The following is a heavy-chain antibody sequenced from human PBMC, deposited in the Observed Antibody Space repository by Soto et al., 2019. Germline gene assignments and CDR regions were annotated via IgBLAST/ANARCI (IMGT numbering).Heavy chain of an antibody. CDR2: IIPIFGTA. Sequence: QVQLVQSGAEVKKPGSSVKVSCKASGGTFSSYAISWVRQAPGQGLEWMGGIIPIFGTANYAQKFQGRVTITADESTSTAYMELSSLRSEDTVVYYCARGRAYYYDSSGTHDYWGQGTLVTVSS. V-gene: IGHV1-69*12. J-gene: IGHJ4*02. CDR3: ARGRAYYYDSSGTHDY. CDR1: GGTFSSYA. D-gene: IGHD3-22*01.